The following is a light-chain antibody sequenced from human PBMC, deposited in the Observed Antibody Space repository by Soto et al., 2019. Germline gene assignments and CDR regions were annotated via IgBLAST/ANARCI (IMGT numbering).Light chain of an antibody. CDR2: DAS. V-gene: IGKV3-11*01. J-gene: IGKJ5*01. CDR3: QQRSNWPPA. Sequence: ELTQSPATLSLSPGERATLSCRASQSVSSYLAWYQQKPGQAPRLLIYDASNRATGIPARFSGSGSGTDFTLTISSLEPEDFAVYYCQQRSNWPPAFGQGTRLEIK. CDR1: QSVSSY.